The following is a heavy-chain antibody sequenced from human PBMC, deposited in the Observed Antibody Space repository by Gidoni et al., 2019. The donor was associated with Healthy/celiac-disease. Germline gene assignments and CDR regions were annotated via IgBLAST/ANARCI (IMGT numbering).Heavy chain of an antibody. Sequence: QVQLVQSGAEVKKPGASVQVSCKASAYTFTSYAMHWVSQAPGQWLEWMGWSHVGNGTTKYSQKIQGRVTITRDTAASTAYMELRSLRSEDTAVYYCARGTEGAFDIWGQGTMVTVSS. CDR2: SHVGNGTT. CDR1: AYTFTSYA. CDR3: ARGTEGAFDI. J-gene: IGHJ3*02. V-gene: IGHV1-3*01.